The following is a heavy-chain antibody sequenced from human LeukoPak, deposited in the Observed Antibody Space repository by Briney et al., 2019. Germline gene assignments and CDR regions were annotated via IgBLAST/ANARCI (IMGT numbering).Heavy chain of an antibody. J-gene: IGHJ3*02. CDR3: ARDYAFDI. CDR2: IYYIGST. CDR1: GDSISSYY. Sequence: PSETLSLTCTVSGDSISSYYWSWIRQPPGKGLEWIGYIYYIGSTNYNPSLKSRVTISVDTSKNQFSLKLNSVTAADTAVYYCARDYAFDIWGQGTMVTVSS. V-gene: IGHV4-59*01.